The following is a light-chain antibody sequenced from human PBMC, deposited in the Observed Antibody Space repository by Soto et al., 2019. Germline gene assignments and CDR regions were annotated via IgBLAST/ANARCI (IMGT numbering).Light chain of an antibody. CDR1: QSVSRY. V-gene: IGKV3-20*01. CDR2: GAS. CDR3: QQYGNSPIT. J-gene: IGKJ5*01. Sequence: EIVLTQSPATLSLSPGERATLSCRASQSVSRYLAWYQQKPGQAPRLLISGASSRATGIPDRFSGSGSGTDFTLTVSRLEPEDFALYYCQQYGNSPITFGQGTRLEIK.